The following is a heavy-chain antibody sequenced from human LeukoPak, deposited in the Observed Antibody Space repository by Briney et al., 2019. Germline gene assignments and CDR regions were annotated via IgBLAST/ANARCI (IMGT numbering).Heavy chain of an antibody. J-gene: IGHJ4*02. Sequence: GGSLRLSCAASGFTFSSYAMHWVRQAPGKGLEWVTVISYDGSSKYYTDSVKGRFTISRDNSKNTLYLQMNSLRAEDTAVYYCAKDYSIYASGSFPQYWGQGTLVTVSS. CDR2: ISYDGSSK. CDR1: GFTFSSYA. V-gene: IGHV3-30*04. CDR3: AKDYSIYASGSFPQY. D-gene: IGHD3-10*01.